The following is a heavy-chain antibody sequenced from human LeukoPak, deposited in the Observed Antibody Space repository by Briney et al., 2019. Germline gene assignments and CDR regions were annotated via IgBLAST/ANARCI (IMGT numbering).Heavy chain of an antibody. CDR3: AKDVRYAKSWFDP. J-gene: IGHJ5*02. V-gene: IGHV1-24*01. CDR1: GYTLTELS. D-gene: IGHD2-8*01. Sequence: ASVKVSCKVSGYTLTELSMHWVRQAPGKGREWMGGFDPEDGETIYAQKFQGRVTMTEDTSTDTAYMELSSLRSDDTAGYYCAKDVRYAKSWFDPWGQGTPVTVSS. CDR2: FDPEDGET.